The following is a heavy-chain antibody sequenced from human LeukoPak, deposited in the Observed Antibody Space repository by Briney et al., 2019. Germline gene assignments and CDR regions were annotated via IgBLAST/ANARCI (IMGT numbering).Heavy chain of an antibody. J-gene: IGHJ6*02. D-gene: IGHD2-2*01. CDR3: AKGHCSSTSCLGGMDV. CDR2: ITGSGGST. Sequence: PGGSLRLSCAASGFSFTSYAMSWVRQAPGKGLEWVSAITGSGGSTYYADSVKGRFTISRDNSKNTLSLQMNSLRAEDTAVYYCAKGHCSSTSCLGGMDVWGQGTTVTVSS. V-gene: IGHV3-23*01. CDR1: GFSFTSYA.